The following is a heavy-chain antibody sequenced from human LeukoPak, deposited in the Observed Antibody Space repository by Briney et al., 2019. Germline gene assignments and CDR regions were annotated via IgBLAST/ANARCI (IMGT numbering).Heavy chain of an antibody. CDR1: GFTFDDYG. Sequence: GGSLRLSCAASGFTFDDYGMSWVRQAPGKGLEWVSGINWNGGSIGYADSVKGRFTISRDNAKNSLYLQMNSLRAEDTAVYYCAKDGGYCSSTSCHTKYYFDYWGQGTLVTVSS. J-gene: IGHJ4*02. V-gene: IGHV3-20*04. CDR3: AKDGGYCSSTSCHTKYYFDY. D-gene: IGHD2-2*01. CDR2: INWNGGSI.